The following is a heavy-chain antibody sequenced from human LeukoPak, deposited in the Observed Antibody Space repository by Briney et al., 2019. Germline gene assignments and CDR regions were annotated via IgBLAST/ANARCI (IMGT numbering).Heavy chain of an antibody. CDR3: ARGQYSSGPWDY. J-gene: IGHJ4*02. D-gene: IGHD6-19*01. CDR2: INAGNGNT. CDR1: GYTFTSYA. V-gene: IGHV1-3*03. Sequence: ASVKVSCKASGYTFTSYAMHWVRQAPGQRLEWMGWINAGNGNTKYSQEFQGRVTITRDTSASTAYMELSSLRSEDMAVYYCARGQYSSGPWDYWGQGTLVTVSS.